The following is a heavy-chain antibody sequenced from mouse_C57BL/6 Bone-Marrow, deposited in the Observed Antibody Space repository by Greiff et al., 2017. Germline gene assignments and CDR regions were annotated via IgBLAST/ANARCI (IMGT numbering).Heavy chain of an antibody. Sequence: LVESGAELVRPGASVKLSCKASGYTFTDYYINWVNQRPGQGLEWIARIYPGSGNTYYNEKFKGKATLTAEKSSSTAYMQLSSLTSEDSAVYVCANWGLLWLRRGGYYYAMDYWGQGTSDTVSS. V-gene: IGHV1-76*01. CDR1: GYTFTDYY. D-gene: IGHD2-2*01. CDR3: ANWGLLWLRRGGYYYAMDY. CDR2: IYPGSGNT. J-gene: IGHJ4*01.